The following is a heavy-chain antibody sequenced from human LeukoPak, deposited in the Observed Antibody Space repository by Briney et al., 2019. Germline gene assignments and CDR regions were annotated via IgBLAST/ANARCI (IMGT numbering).Heavy chain of an antibody. CDR3: ARKENVYYYFDY. Sequence: SETVSLTCAVSGESITSSRCWGWIRQPPGKGLEWSRYIYHSGTTYYNPSLQSRVTMSVDTSKNQFSLKLSSVTAVDTAVYYCARKENVYYYFDYWGQGTLVTVSS. D-gene: IGHD3-10*01. CDR1: GESITSSRC. V-gene: IGHV4-28*01. J-gene: IGHJ4*02. CDR2: IYHSGTT.